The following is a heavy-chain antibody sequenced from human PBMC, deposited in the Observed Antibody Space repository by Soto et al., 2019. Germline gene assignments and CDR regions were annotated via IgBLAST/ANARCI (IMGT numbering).Heavy chain of an antibody. Sequence: ASVKVSCKASGFTFTSSAVQWVRQARGQRLEWIGWIVVGSGNTNYAQKFQERVTITRDMSTSTAYMELSSLRSEDTAVYYCTRCRITVAGALYAMDVWGPGTTVTVSS. CDR1: GFTFTSSA. J-gene: IGHJ6*02. D-gene: IGHD6-19*01. V-gene: IGHV1-58*01. CDR3: TRCRITVAGALYAMDV. CDR2: IVVGSGNT.